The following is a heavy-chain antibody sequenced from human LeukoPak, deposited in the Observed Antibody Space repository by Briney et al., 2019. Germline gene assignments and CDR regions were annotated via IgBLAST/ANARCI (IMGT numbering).Heavy chain of an antibody. CDR2: IIPIFGTA. CDR3: ARDSSGSLTLGP. D-gene: IGHD3-22*01. J-gene: IGHJ4*02. CDR1: GGTFSSYA. V-gene: IGHV1-69*05. Sequence: ASVKVSCKASGGTFSSYAISWVRQAPGQGLEWMGRIIPIFGTANYAQRFQGRVTITTDESTSTAYMELSSLRSEDTAVYYCARDSSGSLTLGPWGQGTLVTVSS.